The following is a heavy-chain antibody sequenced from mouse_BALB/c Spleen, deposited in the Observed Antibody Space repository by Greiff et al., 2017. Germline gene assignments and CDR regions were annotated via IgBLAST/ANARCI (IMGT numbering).Heavy chain of an antibody. CDR1: GFNIKDTY. D-gene: IGHD2-4*01. Sequence: VQLQQSGAELVKPGASVKLSCTASGFNIKDTYMHWVKQRPEQGLEWIGRIDPANGNTKYDPKFQGKATITADTSSNTAYLQLSSLTSEDTAVYYCAREITTGYYFDYWGQGTTLTVSS. V-gene: IGHV14-3*02. CDR3: AREITTGYYFDY. CDR2: IDPANGNT. J-gene: IGHJ2*01.